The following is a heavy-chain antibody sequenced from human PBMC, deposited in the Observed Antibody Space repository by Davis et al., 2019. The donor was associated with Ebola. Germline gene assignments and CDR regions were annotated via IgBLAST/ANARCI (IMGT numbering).Heavy chain of an antibody. V-gene: IGHV4-39*07. D-gene: IGHD2-2*03. J-gene: IGHJ4*02. Sequence: MPSETLSLTCTVSGGSISSSSYYWGWIRQPPGKGLEWIGSIYYSGSTYYNPSLKSRVTISVDTSKNQFSLKLSSVTAADTAVYYCARDMGWILGDYFDYWGQGTLVTVSS. CDR3: ARDMGWILGDYFDY. CDR2: IYYSGST. CDR1: GGSISSSSYY.